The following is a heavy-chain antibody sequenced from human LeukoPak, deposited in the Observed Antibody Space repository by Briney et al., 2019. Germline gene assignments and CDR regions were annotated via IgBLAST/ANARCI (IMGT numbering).Heavy chain of an antibody. Sequence: SETLSLTCTVSGGSISSYYWSWIRQPPGKGLEWIGYIYYSGSTNYNPSLKSRVTISVDTSKNQFSLKLNSVTAANTAIYYCTRGSRYCSSGSCYGWFDPWGQGTLVTVSS. V-gene: IGHV4-59*01. CDR3: TRGSRYCSSGSCYGWFDP. D-gene: IGHD2-15*01. CDR1: GGSISSYY. J-gene: IGHJ5*02. CDR2: IYYSGST.